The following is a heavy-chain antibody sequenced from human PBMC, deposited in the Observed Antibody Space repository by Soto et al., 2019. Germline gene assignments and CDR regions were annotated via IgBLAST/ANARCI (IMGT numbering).Heavy chain of an antibody. CDR3: ARDYLGYYSSTSCYKDRFFDY. Sequence: QVQLVQSGAEVKKPGSSVKVSCKASGGTFSSYAISWVRQAPGQGLEWMGGIIPIFGTANYAQKFQGRVTITADKSTSTAYMELSSLRSEDTAVYYCARDYLGYYSSTSCYKDRFFDYWGQGTLVTVSS. D-gene: IGHD2-2*02. V-gene: IGHV1-69*06. J-gene: IGHJ4*02. CDR1: GGTFSSYA. CDR2: IIPIFGTA.